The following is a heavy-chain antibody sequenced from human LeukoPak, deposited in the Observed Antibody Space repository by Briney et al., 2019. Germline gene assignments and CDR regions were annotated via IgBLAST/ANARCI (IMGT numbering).Heavy chain of an antibody. V-gene: IGHV3-11*04. CDR2: ISDGGLTI. CDR3: AELGITMIGGV. D-gene: IGHD3-10*02. Sequence: GGSLRLSCAASGFIFNDYFMGWIRQAPGKGLEWVACISDGGLTIYYTDSVKGRFTISRDNAKNSLYLQMNSLRAEDTAVYYCAELGITMIGGVWGKGTTVTISS. CDR1: GFIFNDYF. J-gene: IGHJ6*04.